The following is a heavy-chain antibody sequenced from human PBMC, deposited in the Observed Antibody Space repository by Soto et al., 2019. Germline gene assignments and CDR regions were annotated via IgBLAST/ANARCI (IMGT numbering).Heavy chain of an antibody. CDR3: ARSRYYYDSSGYY. V-gene: IGHV1-3*01. CDR1: GYTFTSYA. Sequence: ASVNVSCKASGYTFTSYAMHWVRQAPGQRLEWMGWINAGNGNTKYSQKFQGRVTITRDTSASTAYMELSSLRSEDTAVYYCARSRYYYDSSGYYWGQGTLVTVSS. D-gene: IGHD3-22*01. J-gene: IGHJ4*02. CDR2: INAGNGNT.